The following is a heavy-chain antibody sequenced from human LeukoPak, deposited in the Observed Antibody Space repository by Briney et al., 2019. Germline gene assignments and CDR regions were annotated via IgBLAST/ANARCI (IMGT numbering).Heavy chain of an antibody. D-gene: IGHD3-9*01. J-gene: IGHJ5*02. CDR3: ARDRRLRYFDWLNWFDP. CDR1: GGTFSSCA. V-gene: IGHV1-69*13. CDR2: IIPIFGTA. Sequence: ASVKVSCKASGGTFSSCAISWVRQAPGQGLEWMGGIIPIFGTANYAQKFQGGVTITADESTSTAYMELSSLRSEDTAVYYCARDRRLRYFDWLNWFDPWGQGTLVTVSS.